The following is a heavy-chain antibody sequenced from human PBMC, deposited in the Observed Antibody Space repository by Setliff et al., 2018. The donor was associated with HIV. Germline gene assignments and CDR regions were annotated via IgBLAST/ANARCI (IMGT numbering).Heavy chain of an antibody. D-gene: IGHD2-15*01. CDR1: GYTFTSYA. J-gene: IGHJ6*03. Sequence: ASVKVSCKASGYTFTSYAMHWVRQAPGQGLEWMGWINTNTGNPTYAQGFTGRFVFSLDTSVSTLYLQMNSLKIDDSGVYYCVTEKKIVVVEWDYHYMDVWGKGTTVTVSS. CDR3: VTEKKIVVVEWDYHYMDV. V-gene: IGHV7-4-1*02. CDR2: INTNTGNP.